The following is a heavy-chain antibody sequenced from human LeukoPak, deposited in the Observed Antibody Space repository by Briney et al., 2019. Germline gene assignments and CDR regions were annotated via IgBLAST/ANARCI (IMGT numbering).Heavy chain of an antibody. Sequence: SQTLSLTCAVSGGSISSGGYSWSWIRQPPGTGLEWIGYIYHSGSTNYNPSLKSRVTISVDTSKNQFSLKLSSVTAADTAVYYCARAYCSGGSCYSLSFGYWGQGTLVTVSS. J-gene: IGHJ4*02. V-gene: IGHV4-30-2*01. CDR3: ARAYCSGGSCYSLSFGY. CDR1: GGSISSGGYS. CDR2: IYHSGST. D-gene: IGHD2-15*01.